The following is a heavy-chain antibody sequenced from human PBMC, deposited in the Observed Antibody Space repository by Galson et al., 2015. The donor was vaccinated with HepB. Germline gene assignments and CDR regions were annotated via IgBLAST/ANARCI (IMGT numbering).Heavy chain of an antibody. J-gene: IGHJ4*02. CDR3: ARESQRGGSGSYYNLGFLV. CDR2: ISYDGSNK. D-gene: IGHD3-10*01. CDR1: GFTFSSYA. Sequence: SLRLSCAASGFTFSSYAMHWVRQAPGKGLEWVAVISYDGSNKYYADSVKGRFTISRDNSKNTLYLQMNSLRAEDTAVYYCARESQRGGSGSYYNLGFLVWGQGTLVTVSS. V-gene: IGHV3-30*04.